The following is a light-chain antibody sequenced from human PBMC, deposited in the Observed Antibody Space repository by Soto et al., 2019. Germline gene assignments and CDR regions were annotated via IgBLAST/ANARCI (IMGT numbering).Light chain of an antibody. J-gene: IGKJ5*01. CDR3: QQSYSISIN. CDR2: IAI. Sequence: HITQSPSSLLLSMCERVTVTFRASQGIGRYLAWYRQRPGQAPKILMYIAIPLLTGAPSRFTGSGSGTDFTLTICSLQPEDFATYYCQQSYSISINFGQGTRLEIK. CDR1: QGIGRY. V-gene: IGKV1-39*01.